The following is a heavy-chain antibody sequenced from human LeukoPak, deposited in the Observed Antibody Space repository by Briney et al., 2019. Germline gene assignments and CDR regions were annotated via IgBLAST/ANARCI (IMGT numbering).Heavy chain of an antibody. V-gene: IGHV4-34*01. D-gene: IGHD3-22*01. J-gene: IGHJ6*02. CDR1: GGSFSGYY. CDR2: IYHSGST. CDR3: ARARYYDSSGYYPRRAYYYGMDV. Sequence: SETLSLTCAVYGGSFSGYYWSWIRQPPGKGLEWIGEIYHSGSTNYNPSLKSRVTISVDTSKNQFSLKLSSVTAADTAVYYCARARYYDSSGYYPRRAYYYGMDVWGQGTTVTVSS.